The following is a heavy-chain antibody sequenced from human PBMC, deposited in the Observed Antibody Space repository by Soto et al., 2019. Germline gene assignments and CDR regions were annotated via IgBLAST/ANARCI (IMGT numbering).Heavy chain of an antibody. D-gene: IGHD1-26*01. CDR1: GYSFSNYG. CDR3: ARAVPYSVGARLDY. J-gene: IGHJ4*02. Sequence: QVQLLQSGAEVKKPGASVKVSCKVSGYSFSNYGITWVRQAPGQGLEWMGWISVYDGKTAYAQKVQDRVTVTIDTSTSTAYMGLRSLTSDDRAVYHCARAVPYSVGARLDYWGQGPLVTVSS. V-gene: IGHV1-18*01. CDR2: ISVYDGKT.